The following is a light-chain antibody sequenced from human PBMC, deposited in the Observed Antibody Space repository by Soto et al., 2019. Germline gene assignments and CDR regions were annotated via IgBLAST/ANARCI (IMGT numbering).Light chain of an antibody. Sequence: EIVMRQSPATLSVSPGGRANLSCRASQSVSINLAWYQQKPGLAPRLLIYAAATRATGIPARFSGSGSGTEFTLTISSLQSDDSAVYYCQQFRTFGQGTRVEVK. CDR3: QQFRT. V-gene: IGKV3-15*01. CDR1: QSVSIN. CDR2: AAA. J-gene: IGKJ1*01.